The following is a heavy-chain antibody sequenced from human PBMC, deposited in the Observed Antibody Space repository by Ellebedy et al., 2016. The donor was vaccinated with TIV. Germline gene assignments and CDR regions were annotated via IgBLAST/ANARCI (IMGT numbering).Heavy chain of an antibody. D-gene: IGHD5-18*01. CDR3: ARSKDGYSYDDY. Sequence: GESLKISCAASGFTFSGYPMHWVRQAPGKGLEYVSAINSYGDNTYYANSVKGRFITSRDNSKNTLYLQMGSLRAEDMAVYYCARSKDGYSYDDYWGRGTLVTVSS. J-gene: IGHJ4*02. CDR1: GFTFSGYP. CDR2: INSYGDNT. V-gene: IGHV3-64*01.